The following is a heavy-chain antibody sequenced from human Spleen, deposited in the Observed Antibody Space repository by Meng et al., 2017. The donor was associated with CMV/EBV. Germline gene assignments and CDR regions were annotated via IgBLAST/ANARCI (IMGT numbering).Heavy chain of an antibody. CDR1: GFTFSSYA. J-gene: IGHJ4*02. D-gene: IGHD2-21*02. CDR3: AVVTEAYYFDY. Sequence: SCAASGFTFSSYAMHWVRQAPGKGLEWVAFIRFDGSIKYYGDSVKGRFTISRDNSKNTLYLQMSSLRGEDTAVYYCAVVTEAYYFDYWGQGTLVTVSS. CDR2: IRFDGSIK. V-gene: IGHV3-30*02.